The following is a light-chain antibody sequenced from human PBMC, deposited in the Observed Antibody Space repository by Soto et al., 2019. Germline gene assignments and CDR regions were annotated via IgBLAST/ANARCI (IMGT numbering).Light chain of an antibody. CDR3: MPALQTGT. Sequence: DIVMTQSPLSLPVTPGEPASISCRSSQSLLHSNGYNYLDWYLQKPGQSPQLLIYLGSNRASGVPDRFSGSGSGTDFTLKISRVKAEDVGVYDCMPALQTGTFGQGTKVEIK. CDR1: QSLLHSNGYNY. J-gene: IGKJ1*01. V-gene: IGKV2-28*01. CDR2: LGS.